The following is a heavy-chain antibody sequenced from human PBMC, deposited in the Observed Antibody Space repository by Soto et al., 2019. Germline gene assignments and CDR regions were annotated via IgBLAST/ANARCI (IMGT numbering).Heavy chain of an antibody. V-gene: IGHV3-23*01. J-gene: IGHJ4*02. CDR2: ITGSGDAT. CDR3: ANRGGPGGGYGGDH. Sequence: ELQLLESGGGLVQPGGSLRLSCAGFTFNGQDMIYAMTWVRQAPGKGLAWVSSITGSGDATYYADSVKGRFTISRNNSRNTLYLQMSGLRGADTAVYYCANRGGPGGGYGGDHWGQGILVTVSS. D-gene: IGHD5-12*01. CDR1: FTFNGQDMIYA.